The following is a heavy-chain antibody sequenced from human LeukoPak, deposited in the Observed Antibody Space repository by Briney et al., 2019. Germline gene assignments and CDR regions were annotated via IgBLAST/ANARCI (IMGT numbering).Heavy chain of an antibody. CDR1: GGSISSSNW. D-gene: IGHD6-6*01. V-gene: IGHV4-4*02. CDR2: IYHSGST. Sequence: SETLSLTCAVSGGSISSSNWWSWVRQPPGKGLEWIGEIYHSGSTNYNPSLKSRVTISVVKSQNQCSLRLSSVTAADTAIYFCARSTQASSTSFDYWGQGTLVTVSS. J-gene: IGHJ4*02. CDR3: ARSTQASSTSFDY.